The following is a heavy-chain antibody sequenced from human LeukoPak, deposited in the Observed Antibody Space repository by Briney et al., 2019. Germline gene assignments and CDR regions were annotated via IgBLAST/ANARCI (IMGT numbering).Heavy chain of an antibody. CDR3: AKDLMWFGELDVY. J-gene: IGHJ4*02. Sequence: GGSLRLSCAASGFTFSNYAMTWVRQAPGKGLEWVSGISGRGDNTYYADSVKGRFTVSRDNSKNTLYLQMNSLRAEDTALYYCAKDLMWFGELDVYWGQGTLVTVSS. CDR1: GFTFSNYA. V-gene: IGHV3-23*01. CDR2: ISGRGDNT. D-gene: IGHD3-10*01.